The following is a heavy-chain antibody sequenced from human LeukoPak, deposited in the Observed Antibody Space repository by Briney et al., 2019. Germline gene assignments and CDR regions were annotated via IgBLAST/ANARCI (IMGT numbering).Heavy chain of an antibody. CDR1: GGSFSGYY. J-gene: IGHJ4*02. D-gene: IGHD4-23*01. CDR3: ATGGGGNHPFDY. Sequence: SETLSLTCAVYGGSFSGYYWSWIRQPPGKGLEWIGEINHSGSTSYNPSLKSRVTISVDTSKNQFSLKLSSVTAADTAVYYCATGGGGNHPFDYWGQGTLVTVSS. CDR2: INHSGST. V-gene: IGHV4-34*01.